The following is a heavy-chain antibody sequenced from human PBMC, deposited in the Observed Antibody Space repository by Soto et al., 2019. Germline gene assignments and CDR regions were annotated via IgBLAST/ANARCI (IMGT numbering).Heavy chain of an antibody. D-gene: IGHD3-10*01. V-gene: IGHV4-30-4*01. Sequence: QVQLQESGPGLVKPSQTLSLTCTVSGGSISSGDYYWSWIRQPPGKGLEWIGYIYSSGSTYYNPSLKSRVTISVDTSKNQFALKVSSVTAADTAVYYWARDWSGYYGLDVWGQGTTVTVSS. CDR1: GGSISSGDYY. CDR3: ARDWSGYYGLDV. J-gene: IGHJ6*02. CDR2: IYSSGST.